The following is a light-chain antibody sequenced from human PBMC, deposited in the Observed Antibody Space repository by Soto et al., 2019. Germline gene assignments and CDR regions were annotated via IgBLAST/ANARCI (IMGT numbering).Light chain of an antibody. J-gene: IGKJ4*01. CDR1: QDISNY. CDR3: KQYDNVPLT. V-gene: IGKV1-33*01. CDR2: DAS. Sequence: DIQMTQSPSSLSASVGDRVTITCQASQDISNYLTWYQQMPATPPKLLSYDASTLQPGVPSWVSGIGSGTHFTLTITNLQPEDIATYYCKQYDNVPLTFGGGTKVEI.